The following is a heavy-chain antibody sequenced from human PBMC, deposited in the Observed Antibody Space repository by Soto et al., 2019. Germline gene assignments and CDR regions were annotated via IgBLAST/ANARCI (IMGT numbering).Heavy chain of an antibody. D-gene: IGHD5-18*01. CDR3: AKDPAADTSMLLNWFDP. CDR2: MSSDGSNI. Sequence: QVQLVESGGGVVQPGRSLRLSCAASGFIFSSYGFHWVRQAPGKGLEWVSVMSSDGSNIFYADSVRGRFTISRDNSKNTVYLQMNSLRDEDTAVYYCAKDPAADTSMLLNWFDPWGQGTLVTVSS. CDR1: GFIFSSYG. J-gene: IGHJ5*02. V-gene: IGHV3-30*18.